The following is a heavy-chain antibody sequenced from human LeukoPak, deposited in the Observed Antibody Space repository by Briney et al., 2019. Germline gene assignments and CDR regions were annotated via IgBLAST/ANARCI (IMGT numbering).Heavy chain of an antibody. CDR2: IKQDGSEK. CDR3: ARESDIVVVVAAFDY. Sequence: GGSLRLSCAASGFTFSSHWMSWVRQAPGKGLEWVANIKQDGSEKYYVDSVKGRFTISRDNAKNSLYLQMNSLRAEDTAVYYCARESDIVVVVAAFDYWGQGTLVTVSS. V-gene: IGHV3-7*01. D-gene: IGHD2-15*01. J-gene: IGHJ4*02. CDR1: GFTFSSHW.